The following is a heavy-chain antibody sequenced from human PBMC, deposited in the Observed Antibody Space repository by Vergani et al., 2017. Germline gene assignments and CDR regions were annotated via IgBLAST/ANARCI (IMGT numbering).Heavy chain of an antibody. J-gene: IGHJ4*02. Sequence: EVQLLESGGGLVQPGGSLRLSCAASGFTFSSYDMHWVRQATGKGLEWVSAIGTAGDTYYPGSVKGRFTISRENAKNSLYLQMNSLRAGDTAIYYCARGVSTTVGYPPGYWGQGTLVTVSS. CDR2: IGTAGDT. CDR1: GFTFSSYD. CDR3: ARGVSTTVGYPPGY. V-gene: IGHV3-13*01. D-gene: IGHD4-23*01.